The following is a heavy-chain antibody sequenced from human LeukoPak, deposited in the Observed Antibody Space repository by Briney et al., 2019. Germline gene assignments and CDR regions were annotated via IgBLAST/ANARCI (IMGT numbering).Heavy chain of an antibody. J-gene: IGHJ3*02. Sequence: GGSLRLSCETSGFSFNTYAMSWVRQTPGKGLEWVANIKQGGSEKYYVDSVKGRFTISRDNAKNSLYLQMNSLRAEDTAVCYCARVLRYPFVVAFDIWGQGTMVTVSS. CDR2: IKQGGSEK. CDR1: GFSFNTYA. D-gene: IGHD3-9*01. CDR3: ARVLRYPFVVAFDI. V-gene: IGHV3-7*04.